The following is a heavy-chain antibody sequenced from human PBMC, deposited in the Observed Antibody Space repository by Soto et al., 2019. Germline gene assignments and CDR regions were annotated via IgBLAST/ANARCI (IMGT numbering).Heavy chain of an antibody. J-gene: IGHJ4*02. CDR2: IIPLYGTA. D-gene: IGHD4-17*01. CDR1: GGTLSNLG. V-gene: IGHV1-69*06. CDR3: ETGWAVGDSGVRSGN. Sequence: QVQLVQSGAEVKKPGSSVKVSCRASGGTLSNLGINWVRQAPGQGLEWMGGIIPLYGTANYGQKFQGRVTITADKSTNTAYVEVNNLRSEDTAVYYCETGWAVGDSGVRSGNWGQGTQITVSS.